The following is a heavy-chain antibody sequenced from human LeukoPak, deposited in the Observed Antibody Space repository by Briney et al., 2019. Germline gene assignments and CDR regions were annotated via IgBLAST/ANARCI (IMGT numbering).Heavy chain of an antibody. D-gene: IGHD3-22*01. CDR3: ARGKSGYYQPGYYYYYYYMDV. V-gene: IGHV3-7*01. CDR1: GFIVSSTY. J-gene: IGHJ6*03. Sequence: GGSLRLSCAASGFIVSSTYMSWVRQAPGKGLEWVANIKQDGSEKYYVDSVKGRFTISRDNAKNSLYLQMNSLRAEDTAVYYCARGKSGYYQPGYYYYYYYMDVWGKGTTVTVSS. CDR2: IKQDGSEK.